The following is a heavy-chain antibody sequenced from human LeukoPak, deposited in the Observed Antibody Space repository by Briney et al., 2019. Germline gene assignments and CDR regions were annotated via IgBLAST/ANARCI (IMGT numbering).Heavy chain of an antibody. D-gene: IGHD6-6*01. Sequence: GGSLRLSSAASGFTFSSYSFNWVRQAPGKRVEWLAYISISGTTIYYADSVQGRFTISRDNGRNSVYLQMISLRAEDTAVYYCARDAAGAARSWVDPWGRGNLVTVSS. CDR1: GFTFSSYS. CDR2: ISISGTTI. V-gene: IGHV3-48*04. J-gene: IGHJ5*02. CDR3: ARDAAGAARSWVDP.